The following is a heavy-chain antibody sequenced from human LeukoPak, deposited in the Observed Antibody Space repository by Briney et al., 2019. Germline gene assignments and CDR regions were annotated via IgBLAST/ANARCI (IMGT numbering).Heavy chain of an antibody. D-gene: IGHD5-12*01. J-gene: IGHJ4*02. CDR2: VNHSGST. CDR3: ARSAPYSGYDPEFDY. Sequence: SETLSLTCAVYGGSFSGYYWGWIRQPPGKGLEWIGEVNHSGSTNYNPSLKSRVTISVDTSKNQFSLKLSSVTAADTAVYYCARSAPYSGYDPEFDYWGQGTLVTVSS. CDR1: GGSFSGYY. V-gene: IGHV4-34*01.